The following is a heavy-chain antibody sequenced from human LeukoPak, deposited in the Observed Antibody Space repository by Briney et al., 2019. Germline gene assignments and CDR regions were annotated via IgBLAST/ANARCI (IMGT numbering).Heavy chain of an antibody. Sequence: SETLPLTCTVSGGSISSGDYYWSWIRQPPGTGLEWIGYIYYSGSTYYNPSLKSRVTISVDTSKNQFSLKLSSVTAADTAVYYCARVSELGYCSGGSCYSAWFDPWGQGTLVTVSS. CDR2: IYYSGST. D-gene: IGHD2-15*01. V-gene: IGHV4-30-4*01. CDR3: ARVSELGYCSGGSCYSAWFDP. CDR1: GGSISSGDYY. J-gene: IGHJ5*02.